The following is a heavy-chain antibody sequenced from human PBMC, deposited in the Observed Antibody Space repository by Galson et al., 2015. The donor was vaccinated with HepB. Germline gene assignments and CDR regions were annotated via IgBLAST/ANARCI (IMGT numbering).Heavy chain of an antibody. CDR1: GFTFSSYS. CDR3: ASPYGDPIQYYYYYGMDV. CDR2: ISSSSSTI. Sequence: SLRLSCAASGFTFSSYSMNWVRQAPGKGLEWVSYISSSSSTIYYADSVKGRFTISRDNAKNSLYLQMNSLRAEDTAVYYCASPYGDPIQYYYYYGMDVWGQGTTVTVSS. J-gene: IGHJ6*02. D-gene: IGHD4-17*01. V-gene: IGHV3-48*04.